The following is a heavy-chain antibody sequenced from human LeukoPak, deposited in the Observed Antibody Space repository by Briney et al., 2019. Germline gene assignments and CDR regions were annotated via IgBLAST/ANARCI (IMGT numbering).Heavy chain of an antibody. J-gene: IGHJ4*02. V-gene: IGHV4-30-4*01. Sequence: SQTLSLTCTVSGGSISSGDYYWSWIRQPPGKGLEWIGYIYYSGSTYYNPSLKSRVTISVDTSKNQFSLKLNSVTAADTAVYYCARDSTALWFGVLLMDYWGQGTLVTVSP. CDR2: IYYSGST. D-gene: IGHD3-10*01. CDR1: GGSISSGDYY. CDR3: ARDSTALWFGVLLMDY.